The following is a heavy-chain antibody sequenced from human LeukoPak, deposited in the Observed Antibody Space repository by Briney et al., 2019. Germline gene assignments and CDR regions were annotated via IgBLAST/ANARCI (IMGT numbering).Heavy chain of an antibody. Sequence: ASVKVSCKASGYTFTGYYMHWVRQAPGQGLEWMGWINPNSGGTNHAQKFQGRVTMTRDTSISTAYMELSRLRSDDTAVYYCARTWYSSSYRFTGDYWGQGTLVTVSS. V-gene: IGHV1-2*02. CDR1: GYTFTGYY. D-gene: IGHD6-13*01. CDR3: ARTWYSSSYRFTGDY. J-gene: IGHJ4*02. CDR2: INPNSGGT.